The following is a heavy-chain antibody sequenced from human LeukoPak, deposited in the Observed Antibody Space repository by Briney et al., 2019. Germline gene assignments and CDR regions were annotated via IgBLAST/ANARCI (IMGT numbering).Heavy chain of an antibody. CDR1: GDTFSSYA. CDR2: IIPNFGTV. CDR3: ARDPKPQSRTYYPPSYNWFDP. J-gene: IGHJ5*02. V-gene: IGHV1-69*13. D-gene: IGHD3-10*01. Sequence: ASVKVSCKASGDTFSSYAISWVRQAPGQGLEWMGGIIPNFGTVNYAQKFQGRVTITADESTSTAYMELSSLRSEDTAVYYCARDPKPQSRTYYPPSYNWFDPWGQGTLVTVSS.